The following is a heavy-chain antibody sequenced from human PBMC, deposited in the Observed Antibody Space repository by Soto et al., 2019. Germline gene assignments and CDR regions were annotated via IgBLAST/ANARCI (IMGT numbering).Heavy chain of an antibody. J-gene: IGHJ5*02. Sequence: SETLSLTCIVSGGSISSYDYYWSWIRQPPGKGLEWIGYIYHSGSSYYNPSLKSRVTISIDTSKNQLSLKLSSVTAADTAVYYCARTSPRGSGTWFXPWGQGTLVXVSS. CDR3: ARTSPRGSGTWFXP. V-gene: IGHV4-30-4*01. D-gene: IGHD3-10*01. CDR1: GGSISSYDYY. CDR2: IYHSGSS.